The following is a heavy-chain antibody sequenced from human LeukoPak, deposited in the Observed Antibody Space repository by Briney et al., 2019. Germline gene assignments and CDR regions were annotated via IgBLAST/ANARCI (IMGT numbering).Heavy chain of an antibody. J-gene: IGHJ3*02. CDR3: AKALGYRYGPNDAFDI. Sequence: GGSLRLSCAASGFTFSSYAMNWVRQAPGKGLEWVSGISGSGGTTYYADSVTGRFTISRDNSKNTLYLQMNSLRAEDTAVYYCAKALGYRYGPNDAFDIWGHGTMVTVSS. CDR2: ISGSGGTT. D-gene: IGHD5-18*01. V-gene: IGHV3-23*01. CDR1: GFTFSSYA.